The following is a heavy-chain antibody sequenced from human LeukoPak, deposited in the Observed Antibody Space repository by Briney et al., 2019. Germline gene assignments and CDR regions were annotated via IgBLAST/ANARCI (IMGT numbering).Heavy chain of an antibody. D-gene: IGHD3-22*01. CDR3: AREAYYYDSSGYYYFDY. J-gene: IGHJ4*02. CDR1: GFTFDDYG. V-gene: IGHV3-20*04. CDR2: INWNGGST. Sequence: PGGSLRLSCAASGFTFDDYGMSWVRQAPGKGLEWVSGINWNGGSTGYADSAKGRFTISRDNAKNSLYLQMNSLRAEDTAVYYCAREAYYYDSSGYYYFDYWGQGALVTVSS.